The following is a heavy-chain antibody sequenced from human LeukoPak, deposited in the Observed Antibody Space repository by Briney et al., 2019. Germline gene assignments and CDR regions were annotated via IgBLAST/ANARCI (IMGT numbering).Heavy chain of an antibody. Sequence: AVTVSCKAFGHTLKDLSIHWVRQAPGKGLEWLGGFDPEDDERMYAPKFQGRVTVTEDNSIDTAYMELTSLSSDDTGVYYCSTETAGNYWGQGTLVTVSS. CDR2: FDPEDDER. J-gene: IGHJ4*02. CDR1: GHTLKDLS. V-gene: IGHV1-24*01. CDR3: STETAGNY.